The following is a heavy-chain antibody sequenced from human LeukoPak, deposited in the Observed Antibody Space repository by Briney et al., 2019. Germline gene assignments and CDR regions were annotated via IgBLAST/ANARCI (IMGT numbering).Heavy chain of an antibody. Sequence: GGSLRLSCAAPGFTFSSHAMSWVRQAPGKGLEWVSSLSDSGGDTFYANSVKGRFAISRDNFKNTLYLQMNSLRAEDTAVYYCTKRGAYGSGRSYFFEFWGQGALVTVSS. V-gene: IGHV3-23*01. D-gene: IGHD2-15*01. CDR3: TKRGAYGSGRSYFFEF. CDR1: GFTFSSHA. CDR2: LSDSGGDT. J-gene: IGHJ4*02.